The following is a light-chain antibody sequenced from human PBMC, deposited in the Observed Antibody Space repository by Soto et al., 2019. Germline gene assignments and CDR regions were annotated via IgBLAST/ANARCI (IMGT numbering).Light chain of an antibody. V-gene: IGKV3-15*01. J-gene: IGKJ1*01. Sequence: PGETATLCCRASQSVSRNLAWYQQKPGQAPRLLIYGASTRATGIPARFSGSGSGTEFTLTLSRLKSEDFAVYDGQQYNNWTWTFGQGTKVDIK. CDR1: QSVSRN. CDR3: QQYNNWTWT. CDR2: GAS.